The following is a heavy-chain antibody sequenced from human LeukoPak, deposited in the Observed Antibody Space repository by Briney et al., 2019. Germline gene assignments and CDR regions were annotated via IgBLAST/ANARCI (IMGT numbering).Heavy chain of an antibody. Sequence: ETLALTCTVSVGSISGSTYYWGWVRQPPGKGLERIGSIYSGGSAYYRPSLKSRVTISVDTSRNQFSLKLSSVTAADTAVYYCATPSSGWHSFDYWGHGALVTVSS. CDR2: IYSGGSA. V-gene: IGHV4-39*01. CDR3: ATPSSGWHSFDY. D-gene: IGHD6-19*01. CDR1: VGSISGSTYY. J-gene: IGHJ4*01.